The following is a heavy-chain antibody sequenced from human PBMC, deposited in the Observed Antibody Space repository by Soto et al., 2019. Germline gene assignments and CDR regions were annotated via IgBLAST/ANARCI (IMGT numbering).Heavy chain of an antibody. CDR2: ISYDGSNK. V-gene: IGHV3-30-3*01. CDR1: GFTFSSYA. CDR3: ARSNTSRRYFVY. J-gene: IGHJ4*02. Sequence: GGSLRLSCAASGFTFSSYAMHWVRQAPGKGLEWVAVISYDGSNKYYADSVKGRFTISRDNSKNTLYLQMNSLRAEDTAVYYCARSNTSRRYFVYWGQGTLVTVSS.